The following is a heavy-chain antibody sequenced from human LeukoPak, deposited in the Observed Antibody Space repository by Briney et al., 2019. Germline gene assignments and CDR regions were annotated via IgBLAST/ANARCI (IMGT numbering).Heavy chain of an antibody. Sequence: GSLRLSCAASGFTFSSYSMNWVRQAPGKGLEWVSSISSSSSYIYYADSVKGRFTISRDNAKNSLYLQMNSLRAEDTAVYYCARDILTGSQSRFQHWGQGTLVTVSS. V-gene: IGHV3-21*01. J-gene: IGHJ1*01. D-gene: IGHD3-9*01. CDR2: ISSSSSYI. CDR3: ARDILTGSQSRFQH. CDR1: GFTFSSYS.